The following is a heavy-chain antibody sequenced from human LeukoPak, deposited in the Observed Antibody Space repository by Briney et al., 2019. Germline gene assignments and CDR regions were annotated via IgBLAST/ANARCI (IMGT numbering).Heavy chain of an antibody. J-gene: IGHJ3*02. CDR1: GYTFTSYG. V-gene: IGHV1-18*01. CDR3: ARTYYDILTGHPDAFDI. CDR2: ISAYNGNT. Sequence: ASVKVSCKASGYTFTSYGISWVRQAPGQGLEWMGWISAYNGNTNYAQKLQGRVTMTTDTSTSTAYMELRSLRSDDTAVYYCARTYYDILTGHPDAFDIWGQGTMVTASS. D-gene: IGHD3-9*01.